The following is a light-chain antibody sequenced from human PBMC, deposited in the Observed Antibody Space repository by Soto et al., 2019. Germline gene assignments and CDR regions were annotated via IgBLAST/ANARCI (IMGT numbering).Light chain of an antibody. J-gene: IGKJ1*01. CDR2: GAS. CDR3: QQYNSWLWT. CDR1: QSVSSK. Sequence: EIVMTLSPATLSVSPGEGATLSCMASQSVSSKLAWYQQKPGQAPRLLIYGASTRATGIPARFSGSGSGTEFTLIISSLQSEDSAVYYCQQYNSWLWTFGQGTKVDIK. V-gene: IGKV3-15*01.